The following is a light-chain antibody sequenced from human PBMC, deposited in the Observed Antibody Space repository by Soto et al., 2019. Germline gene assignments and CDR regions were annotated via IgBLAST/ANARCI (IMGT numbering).Light chain of an antibody. CDR2: DAS. Sequence: EIVLTQSPATLSLSPGERATLSCRASQSVSSYLAWYQQKPGQAPRLLIYDASNRATGIPARFSGSGSGTDFTLTISSPQSEDFAVYFCHQYNNWPRTFGQGTKVEIK. J-gene: IGKJ1*01. CDR3: HQYNNWPRT. CDR1: QSVSSY. V-gene: IGKV3-11*01.